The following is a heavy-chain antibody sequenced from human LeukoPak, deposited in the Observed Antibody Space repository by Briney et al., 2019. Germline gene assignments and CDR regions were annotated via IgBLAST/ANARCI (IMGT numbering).Heavy chain of an antibody. J-gene: IGHJ6*03. CDR3: AREKYYYDSSGYYYYMDV. CDR2: ISAYNGNT. V-gene: IGHV1-18*01. Sequence: ASVKVSCKASGYTFTSYGISWVRQAPGQGLEWMGWISAYNGNTNYAQKLQGRVTMTTDTSTSTAYMELRSLRSDDTAVHYCAREKYYYDSSGYYYYMDVWGKGTTVTVSS. CDR1: GYTFTSYG. D-gene: IGHD3-22*01.